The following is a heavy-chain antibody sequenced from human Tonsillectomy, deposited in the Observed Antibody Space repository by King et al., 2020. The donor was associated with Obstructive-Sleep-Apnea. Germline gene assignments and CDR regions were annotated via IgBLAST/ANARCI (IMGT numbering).Heavy chain of an antibody. V-gene: IGHV4-39*07. J-gene: IGHJ4*02. Sequence: VQLQESRPGRVKPSETLSLTCSVSGDSISSVNYYWGWIRQPPGKGLEWIGNIYYSGSTYYNPSLKSRVTISVDKSTNQFSLTLTSLTAADTAVYFCASGPVDILSVFDYWGQGALVTVSS. CDR3: ASGPVDILSVFDY. CDR1: GDSISSVNYY. D-gene: IGHD5-12*01. CDR2: IYYSGST.